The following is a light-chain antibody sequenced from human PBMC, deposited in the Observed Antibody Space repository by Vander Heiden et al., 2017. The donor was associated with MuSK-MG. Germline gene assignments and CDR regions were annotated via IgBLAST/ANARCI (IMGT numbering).Light chain of an antibody. CDR1: QTISGS. V-gene: IGKV3-15*01. Sequence: EIVMTQSPATLSVSPGERVTLSCRASQTISGSLAWYQQKPGQAPRLRMYDASTRAMGGKKRFSVSGDGTEVNLTISSRQSEDFEVYYCQQETSGHPMSTFGQGTKMEI. CDR2: DAS. CDR3: QQETSGHPMST. J-gene: IGKJ2*01.